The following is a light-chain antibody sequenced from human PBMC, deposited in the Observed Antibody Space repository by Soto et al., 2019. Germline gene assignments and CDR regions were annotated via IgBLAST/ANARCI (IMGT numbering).Light chain of an antibody. Sequence: EIVMTQSPATLSVSPGERATFSCRASQSVSSNSAWYQQKPGQAPRLLIYDASTRATGIPARFSGSGSGTEFTLTISSLQSEDFAVYYCQQYNNWPALTFGGGTKVEIK. V-gene: IGKV3-15*01. CDR1: QSVSSN. CDR3: QQYNNWPALT. CDR2: DAS. J-gene: IGKJ4*01.